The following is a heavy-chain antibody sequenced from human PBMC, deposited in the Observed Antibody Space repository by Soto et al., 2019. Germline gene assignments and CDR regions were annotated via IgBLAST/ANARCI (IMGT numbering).Heavy chain of an antibody. CDR2: ISSSSSDI. D-gene: IGHD2-8*01. J-gene: IGHJ6*02. CDR3: ARDTGYCTNGVFSASARNSLGYCKRREYNYSYGMGV. Sequence: PGGSLRLSCAACGFSFSSYSMNWARQAPGRGWEWVSSISSSSSDIYCADSVKGPFIMYRDNAKNSIYLQMNSLRAEDMAVYYCARDTGYCTNGVFSASARNSLGYCKRREYNYSYGMGVRGQETTVTVSS. V-gene: IGHV3-21*01. CDR1: GFSFSSYS.